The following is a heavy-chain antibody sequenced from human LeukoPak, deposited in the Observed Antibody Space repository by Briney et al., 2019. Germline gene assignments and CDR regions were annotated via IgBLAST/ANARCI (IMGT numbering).Heavy chain of an antibody. CDR2: ISGSGGST. J-gene: IGHJ3*02. D-gene: IGHD5-18*01. Sequence: SGGSLRLSCAASGFTFSSYAMSWVRQAPGKGLEWVSAISGSGGSTYYADSMKGRFTISRDNSKNTLYLQMNSLRAEDTAVYYCAKVGYSYGLGDAFDIWGQGTMVTVSS. CDR3: AKVGYSYGLGDAFDI. CDR1: GFTFSSYA. V-gene: IGHV3-23*01.